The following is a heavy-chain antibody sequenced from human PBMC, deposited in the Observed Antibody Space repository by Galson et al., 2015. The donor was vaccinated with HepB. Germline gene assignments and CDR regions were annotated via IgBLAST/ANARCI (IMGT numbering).Heavy chain of an antibody. D-gene: IGHD3-3*01. CDR3: AKGPNDFWSGSSLKDAFDL. CDR2: VSVSGGNT. Sequence: SLRLSCAASGFTFSRYVMSWIRQAPGKGLEWVSGVSVSGGNTYYADSVRGRFTISRDNSKNTLYVQMSSLRVDDTAVYFCAKGPNDFWSGSSLKDAFDLWGHGTMVTVSS. J-gene: IGHJ3*01. CDR1: GFTFSRYV. V-gene: IGHV3-23*01.